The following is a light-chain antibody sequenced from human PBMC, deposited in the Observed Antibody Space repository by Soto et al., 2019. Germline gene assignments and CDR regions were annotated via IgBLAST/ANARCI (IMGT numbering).Light chain of an antibody. CDR3: QQYGSSIT. V-gene: IGKV1-5*01. J-gene: IGKJ5*01. CDR2: DAS. Sequence: DIQMTQSPSTLSASVGDRVTITCRASRSINRWLAWYQQKPGKAPKLIISDASNLENGVPSRFSGSGSGTDFSLTISRLEPEDSAVYYCQQYGSSITFGQGTRLEIK. CDR1: RSINRW.